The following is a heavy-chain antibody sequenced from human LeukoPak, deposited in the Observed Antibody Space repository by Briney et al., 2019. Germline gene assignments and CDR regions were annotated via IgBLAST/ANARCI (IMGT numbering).Heavy chain of an antibody. CDR1: GFTFSSYP. J-gene: IGHJ4*02. CDR2: ILGNGDSS. D-gene: IGHD6-19*01. CDR3: ARDTTSGWSFDN. V-gene: IGHV3-64*02. Sequence: GGSLRLSCTASGFTFSSYPMHWVRQAPGKGLEYVSAILGNGDSSFYADSVKGRFTISRDNSKNTLYLQMGSLRADDMAVYYCARDTTSGWSFDNWGQGTQVTVSS.